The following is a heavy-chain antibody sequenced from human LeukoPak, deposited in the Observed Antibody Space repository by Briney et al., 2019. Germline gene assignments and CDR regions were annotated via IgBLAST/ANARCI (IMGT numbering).Heavy chain of an antibody. Sequence: GPCLRLSCAPSGFTFTTYAINSVRQAPGKGLEWVSGISGDGDKAYYADSVNGRFTISRDNSRNTVSLHMSSLRAEDTARYYCAKDLALAGTGGGFDAWGQGTRVAVSS. J-gene: IGHJ3*01. CDR3: AKDLALAGTGGGFDA. CDR2: ISGDGDKA. CDR1: GFTFTTYA. V-gene: IGHV3-23*01. D-gene: IGHD6-19*01.